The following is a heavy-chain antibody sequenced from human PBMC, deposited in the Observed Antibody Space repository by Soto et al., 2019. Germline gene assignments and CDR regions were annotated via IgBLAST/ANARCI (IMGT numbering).Heavy chain of an antibody. D-gene: IGHD6-19*01. J-gene: IGHJ4*02. CDR3: ARDLGWAFDS. CDR2: ISGGGRPI. Sequence: PGGSLRLSCAASGFTFSTFSMNWVRQAPGRGLEWISYISGGGRPISYADSVKGRFTISRDNAMNSLYLQMDSLTDEDTAVYYCARDLGWAFDSWGQGTLVTISS. V-gene: IGHV3-48*02. CDR1: GFTFSTFS.